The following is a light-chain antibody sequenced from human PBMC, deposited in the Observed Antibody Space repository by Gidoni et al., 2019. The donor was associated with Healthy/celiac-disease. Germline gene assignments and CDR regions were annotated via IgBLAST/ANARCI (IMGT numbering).Light chain of an antibody. CDR1: QGISSY. Sequence: IQLTQSPSSLSASVGDRVTITCRASQGISSYLAWYQQKPGKAPKLLIYAASTLQSGVPSRFSGSGSGTDFTLTISSLQPEDCATYYCQQLNSYPPYTFGQGTKLEIK. J-gene: IGKJ2*01. CDR2: AAS. CDR3: QQLNSYPPYT. V-gene: IGKV1-9*01.